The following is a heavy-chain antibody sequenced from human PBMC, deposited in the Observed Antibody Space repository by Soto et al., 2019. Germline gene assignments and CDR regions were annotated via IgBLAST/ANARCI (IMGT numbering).Heavy chain of an antibody. CDR3: ARIPRYSFPTSDDLDS. J-gene: IGHJ4*02. D-gene: IGHD5-18*01. CDR1: GGTFYTYT. V-gene: IGHV1-69*13. CDR2: IAPIYPTT. Sequence: ASVKVSCKASGGTFYTYTFSWVRQAPGQGLEWMGSIAPIYPTTNYAERFQGRLTITADGSTHTAYMDLTSLISEDTAVYYCARIPRYSFPTSDDLDSWGQGTLVTVSS.